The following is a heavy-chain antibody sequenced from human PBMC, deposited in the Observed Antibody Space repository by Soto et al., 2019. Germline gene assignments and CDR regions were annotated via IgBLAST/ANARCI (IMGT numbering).Heavy chain of an antibody. CDR3: ARGGSSNWLRIFHQ. D-gene: IGHD6-13*01. V-gene: IGHV4-4*02. Sequence: KPSETLSLTCAVSGASISTINWWSWVRQPPGMGLEWIGEIYHDGSTNYNPSLKSRISMSLDKSMNEFSLKLSSVTAADTAVYYCARGGSSNWLRIFHQWGQGTLVTVSS. CDR1: GASISTINW. CDR2: IYHDGST. J-gene: IGHJ1*01.